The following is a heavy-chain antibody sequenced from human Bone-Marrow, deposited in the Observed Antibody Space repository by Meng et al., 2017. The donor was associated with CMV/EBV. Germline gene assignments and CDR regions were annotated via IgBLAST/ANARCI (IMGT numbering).Heavy chain of an antibody. CDR3: VRSSGWSLFDY. Sequence: QVRLLQSGAEVKKPGASVKVSCKASGYTFTGYYMHWVRQAPGQGLEWMGWINPNSGGTNYAQKFQGRVSMTRDTSISTAHMELSRLMSDDTAVYYCVRSSGWSLFDYWGQGTLVTVSS. CDR1: GYTFTGYY. CDR2: INPNSGGT. D-gene: IGHD6-19*01. J-gene: IGHJ4*02. V-gene: IGHV1-2*02.